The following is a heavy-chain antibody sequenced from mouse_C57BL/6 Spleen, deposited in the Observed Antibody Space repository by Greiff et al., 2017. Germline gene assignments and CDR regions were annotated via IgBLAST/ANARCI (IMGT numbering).Heavy chain of an antibody. V-gene: IGHV1-81*01. CDR3: AYYNGWFAY. CDR1: GYTFTSYG. CDR2: IYPRSGNT. J-gene: IGHJ3*01. D-gene: IGHD2-12*01. Sequence: QVQLQQSGAELARPGASVKLSCKASGYTFTSYGISWVKQRTGQGLEWIGEIYPRSGNTYYNEKFKGKATLTADKSSSTAYMELRSLTSEDSAVYFCAYYNGWFAYWGQGTLVTVSA.